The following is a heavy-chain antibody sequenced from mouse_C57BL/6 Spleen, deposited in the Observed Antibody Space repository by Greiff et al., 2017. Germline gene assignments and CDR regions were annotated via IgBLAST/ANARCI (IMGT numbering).Heavy chain of an antibody. CDR2: INPYNGGT. V-gene: IGHV1-19*01. D-gene: IGHD1-1*01. Sequence: EVQLQQSGPVLVKPGASVKMSCKASGYTFTDYYMNWVKQSHGKSLEWIGVINPYNGGTSYNQKFKGKATLTVDKSSSTAYMELNSLTSEDSAVYYCARRITTVVGGAMDYWGQGTSVTVSS. J-gene: IGHJ4*01. CDR1: GYTFTDYY. CDR3: ARRITTVVGGAMDY.